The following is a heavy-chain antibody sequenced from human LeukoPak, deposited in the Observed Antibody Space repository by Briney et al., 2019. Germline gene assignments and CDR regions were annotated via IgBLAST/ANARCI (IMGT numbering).Heavy chain of an antibody. CDR3: VRVFRDYVEAFDI. CDR1: GFTFSSYW. CDR2: IKQDGSEK. J-gene: IGHJ3*02. V-gene: IGHV3-7*01. Sequence: GGSLRLSCAASGFTFSSYWMSWVRQAPGKGLEWVANIKQDGSEKYYVDSVKGRFTISRDNAKNSLYLQMNSLRAEDTAVYYCVRVFRDYVEAFDIWGQGTLVTVSS. D-gene: IGHD4-17*01.